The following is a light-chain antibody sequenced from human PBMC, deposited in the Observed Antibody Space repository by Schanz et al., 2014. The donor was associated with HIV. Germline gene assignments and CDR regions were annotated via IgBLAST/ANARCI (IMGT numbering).Light chain of an antibody. J-gene: IGKJ4*01. CDR1: ETINSRY. CDR3: QQRSNWLT. V-gene: IGKV3D-20*02. Sequence: EDVLTQSPGTLSLSPGERATLSCRVSETINSRYLAWYQQKPGQAPRLLIYGASNRATGIPDRFSGSGSGTDFTLTISRLEPEDSAVYYCQQRSNWLTFGGGTKVEIK. CDR2: GAS.